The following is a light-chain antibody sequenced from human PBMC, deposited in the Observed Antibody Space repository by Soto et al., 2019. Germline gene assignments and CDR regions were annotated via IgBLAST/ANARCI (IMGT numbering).Light chain of an antibody. V-gene: IGKV1-39*01. CDR1: QSISIY. CDR3: QQSDSAPYT. Sequence: DIQMTQSPSSLSASVGDRVTITCRASQSISIYLNWYQQRPGKAPDLLIYAASNLQSGVPSRFSGSGSGPHFTLTISSLQPEDFATYFCQQSDSAPYTFGQGTKLEIK. J-gene: IGKJ2*01. CDR2: AAS.